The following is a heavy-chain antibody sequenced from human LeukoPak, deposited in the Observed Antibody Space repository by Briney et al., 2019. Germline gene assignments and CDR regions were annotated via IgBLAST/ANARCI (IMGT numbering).Heavy chain of an antibody. CDR2: ISSSSSTI. D-gene: IGHD2-2*01. V-gene: IGHV3-48*04. CDR1: GFTFSSYI. CDR3: ASTGRYSSTSCSNYFHY. Sequence: PSGGSLRLSCAASGFTFSSYIMNWVRQAPGKGLEWVSYISSSSSTIYYADSVKGRFTLSRDNAKNSLYLQMNSLRAEDTAVYYCASTGRYSSTSCSNYFHYWGQGTLVTVSS. J-gene: IGHJ4*02.